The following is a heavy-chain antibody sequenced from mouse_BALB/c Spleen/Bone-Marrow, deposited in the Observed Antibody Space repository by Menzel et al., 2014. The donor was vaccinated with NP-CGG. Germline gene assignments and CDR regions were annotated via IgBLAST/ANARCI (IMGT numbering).Heavy chain of an antibody. J-gene: IGHJ2*01. CDR3: AREKYGNDY. V-gene: IGHV2-9*02. CDR1: GFSLTSYG. CDR2: IWAGGST. D-gene: IGHD2-10*02. Sequence: QVHVKQSGPGLVAPSQSLSITCTVSGFSLTSYGVHWVRQSPGKGLEWLGVIWAGGSTNYNSALMSRLSISKDNSKSQVFLEMNSLQTDDTAIYYCAREKYGNDYWGQGTTLTVSS.